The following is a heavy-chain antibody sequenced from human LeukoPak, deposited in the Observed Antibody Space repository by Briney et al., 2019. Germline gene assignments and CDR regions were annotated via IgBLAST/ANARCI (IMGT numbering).Heavy chain of an antibody. V-gene: IGHV3-23*01. CDR2: ISGSGTFT. Sequence: GGSLRLSCAASGFTFNNFAMAWVRQAPGKGLEWVSGISGSGTFTYYADSVKGRFTFSRDNSKNILYLQMSSLRAEDTAVYYCARGSSWPSDWGQGTLVTVSS. J-gene: IGHJ4*02. CDR1: GFTFNNFA. D-gene: IGHD6-13*01. CDR3: ARGSSWPSD.